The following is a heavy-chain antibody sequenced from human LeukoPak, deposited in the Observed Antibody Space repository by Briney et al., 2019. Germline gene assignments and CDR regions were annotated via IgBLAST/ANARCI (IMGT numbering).Heavy chain of an antibody. CDR2: INHSGST. J-gene: IGHJ4*02. CDR1: GGSFSGYY. V-gene: IGHV4-34*01. D-gene: IGHD3-22*01. Sequence: SETLSLTCAVYGGSFSGYYWSWIRQPPGKGLEWIGEINHSGSTNYNPSLKSRVTISVDTSKNQFSLKLSSVTAADTAVHYCARRRPSHYYDSSGYFRAFDYWGQGTLVTVSS. CDR3: ARRRPSHYYDSSGYFRAFDY.